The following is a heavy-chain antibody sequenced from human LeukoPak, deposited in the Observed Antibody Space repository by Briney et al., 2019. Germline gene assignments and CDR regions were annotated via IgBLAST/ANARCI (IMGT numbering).Heavy chain of an antibody. V-gene: IGHV3-49*04. D-gene: IGHD3-22*01. CDR2: IRANAYEGTT. CDR3: TRDYYYDSSGHKGDDAFEI. J-gene: IGHJ3*02. Sequence: PGGSLRLSCAASGFTFSSYGMHWVRQAPGKGLEWVGFIRANAYEGTTEYAASVKGRFTISRDDSRSVAYLQLNSLKSEDTAVYYCTRDYYYDSSGHKGDDAFEIWGQGTMVTVSS. CDR1: GFTFSSYG.